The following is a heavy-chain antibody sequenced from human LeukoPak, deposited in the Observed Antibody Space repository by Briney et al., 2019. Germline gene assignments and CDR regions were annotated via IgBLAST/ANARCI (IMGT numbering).Heavy chain of an antibody. Sequence: PGGSLRLSCAASGITLSSHSMHWVRQAPGKGLEWVSFIDSGSSSIHYAASVQGRFTISRDNAKNSLYPQMDSLRAEDTAVYYCARGQASGSFIIDYWGQGTLVTVSS. CDR3: ARGQASGSFIIDY. CDR2: IDSGSSSI. V-gene: IGHV3-48*01. J-gene: IGHJ4*02. D-gene: IGHD3-10*01. CDR1: GITLSSHS.